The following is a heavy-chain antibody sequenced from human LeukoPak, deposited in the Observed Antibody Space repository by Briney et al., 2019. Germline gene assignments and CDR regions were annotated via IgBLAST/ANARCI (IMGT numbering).Heavy chain of an antibody. Sequence: GGSLRLSCAVSGFTFSNYEMNWVRQAPGKGLEWVAYIIGGGSIIYYADSVKGRFTISRDNAKNSLYLQMNSLRVEDTAVYYCARQRIAVAVGGDFDYWGQGILVTVSS. V-gene: IGHV3-48*03. D-gene: IGHD6-19*01. J-gene: IGHJ4*02. CDR2: IIGGGSII. CDR3: ARQRIAVAVGGDFDY. CDR1: GFTFSNYE.